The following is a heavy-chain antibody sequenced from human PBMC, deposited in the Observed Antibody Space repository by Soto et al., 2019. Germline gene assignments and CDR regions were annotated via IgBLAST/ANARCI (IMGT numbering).Heavy chain of an antibody. D-gene: IGHD6-19*01. Sequence: PGGSLRLSCVASGFTFISSFMGWVRQAPGKGLEWVANINQDGGGTYYGDSVEVRFTISRDNAKDSLYLQMNGHRGEDTAAYYCARYFRGSGRYFFDYWGQGPLVTVSS. CDR1: GFTFISSF. J-gene: IGHJ4*02. CDR2: INQDGGGT. CDR3: ARYFRGSGRYFFDY. V-gene: IGHV3-7*01.